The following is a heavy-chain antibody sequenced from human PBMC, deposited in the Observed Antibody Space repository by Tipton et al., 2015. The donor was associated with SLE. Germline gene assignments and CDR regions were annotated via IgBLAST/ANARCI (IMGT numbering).Heavy chain of an antibody. CDR2: IHYSGST. J-gene: IGHJ6*02. V-gene: IGHV4-39*01. Sequence: PSLTCTVSGASITGSHYYWGWIRQPPGKGLEWIATIHYSGSTSNNPSLESRVTISVETSKNQFSLRLYSVTVADTAVYYCARQDYYYGMDVWGQGTTVTVSS. CDR1: GASITGSHYY. CDR3: ARQDYYYGMDV.